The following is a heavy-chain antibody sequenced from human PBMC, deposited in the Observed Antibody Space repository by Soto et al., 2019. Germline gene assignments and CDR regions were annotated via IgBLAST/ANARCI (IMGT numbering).Heavy chain of an antibody. Sequence: GGSLRLSCAASGFTFSSCVMHWVRQAPGKGLEWVSSIWHDGGYKFHADSVKGRFTISRDNSRNMLYLQVNSLRAEDTAVYYCAREVEVGSRNFDYWGLGTLVTVSS. V-gene: IGHV3-33*01. J-gene: IGHJ4*02. CDR3: AREVEVGSRNFDY. CDR2: IWHDGGYK. CDR1: GFTFSSCV. D-gene: IGHD2-15*01.